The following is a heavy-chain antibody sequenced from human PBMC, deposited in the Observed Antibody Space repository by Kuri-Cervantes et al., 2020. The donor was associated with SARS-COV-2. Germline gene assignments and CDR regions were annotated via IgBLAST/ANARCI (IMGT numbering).Heavy chain of an antibody. Sequence: GSLRLSCDVSGDSMNNGNWWTWVRQTPGKGLEWIGKIYHNGNTNYNPSLKSRVTISVDESKNQFSLKLNSVTAADTAVYYCASLLLWQQFAHWGQGILVTVSS. CDR1: GDSMNNGNW. V-gene: IGHV4-4*02. J-gene: IGHJ4*02. CDR2: IYHNGNT. D-gene: IGHD5-24*01. CDR3: ASLLLWQQFAH.